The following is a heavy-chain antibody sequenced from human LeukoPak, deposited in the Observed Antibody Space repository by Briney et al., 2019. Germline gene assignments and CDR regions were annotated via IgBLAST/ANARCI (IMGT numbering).Heavy chain of an antibody. D-gene: IGHD3-10*01. CDR2: ISSNGGST. J-gene: IGHJ5*02. CDR1: GFTFSTYA. V-gene: IGHV3-64D*06. CDR3: VKDQNYYGWFDP. Sequence: GGSLRLSCSASGFTFSTYAMHWVRQAPGKGLEYVSAISSNGGSTYYADSVKGRFTISRDNSKNTLYLQMSSLRAEGTAVYYCVKDQNYYGWFDPWGQGTLVTVSS.